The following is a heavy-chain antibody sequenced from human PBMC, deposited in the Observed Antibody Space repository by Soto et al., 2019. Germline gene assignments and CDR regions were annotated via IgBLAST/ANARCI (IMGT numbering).Heavy chain of an antibody. D-gene: IGHD3-3*01. CDR1: GYTFTSYA. J-gene: IGHJ6*03. Sequence: ASVKVSCKASGYTFTSYAMHWVRQAPGQRLEWMGWINAGNGNTKYSQKFQGRVTITRDTSASTAYMELSSLRSEDTAVYYCARDNPSDTIFGVVSLYYYYYMDVWGKGTTVTVSS. CDR3: ARDNPSDTIFGVVSLYYYYYMDV. CDR2: INAGNGNT. V-gene: IGHV1-3*01.